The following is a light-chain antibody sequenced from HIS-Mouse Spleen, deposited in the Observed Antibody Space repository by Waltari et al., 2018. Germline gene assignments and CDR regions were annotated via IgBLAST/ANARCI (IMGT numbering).Light chain of an antibody. V-gene: IGLV3-10*01. CDR2: EES. CDR1: ALPTKY. CDR3: YSTDSSGNHRV. Sequence: SYELTQPPSVSVSPGQTARITCPGDALPTKYAYWYQQKSAHAPVLVIYEESKRPSGIPERFSGSSSGTMATLNISGAQVEDEADYYCYSTDSSGNHRVFGGGTKLTVL. J-gene: IGLJ2*01.